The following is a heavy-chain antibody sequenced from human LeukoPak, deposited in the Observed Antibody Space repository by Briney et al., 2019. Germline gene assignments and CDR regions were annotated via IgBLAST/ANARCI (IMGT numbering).Heavy chain of an antibody. CDR3: VKPQPGGGFDY. J-gene: IGHJ4*02. Sequence: GGSLRLSCSASGFTFSSYAMHWVRQAPGKGLEYVSAISSNGGSTYYADSVKGRFTISRDNSKNTLYLQMSSLRAEDTAVYYCVKPQPGGGFDYWGQGTLVTVFS. CDR1: GFTFSSYA. D-gene: IGHD1-14*01. V-gene: IGHV3-64D*09. CDR2: ISSNGGST.